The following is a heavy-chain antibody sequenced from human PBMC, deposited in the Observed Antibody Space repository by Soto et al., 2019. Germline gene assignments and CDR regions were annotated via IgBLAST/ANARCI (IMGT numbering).Heavy chain of an antibody. V-gene: IGHV1-3*05. D-gene: IGHD1-26*01. CDR1: GYTFTSYA. CDR2: INAGNGNT. Sequence: QVQLVQSGAEEKKPGASVKVSCKASGYTFTSYAMHWVRQAPGQRLEWMGWINAGNGNTKYSQKFQGRVTITRDTSASRHYMQLCSLRSEDTALYCCARTDEWELLDRWGQGTLVTVSS. CDR3: ARTDEWELLDR. J-gene: IGHJ5*02.